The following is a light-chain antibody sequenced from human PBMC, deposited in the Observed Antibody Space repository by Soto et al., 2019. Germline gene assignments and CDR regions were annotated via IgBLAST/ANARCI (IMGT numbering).Light chain of an antibody. CDR1: QSISTR. Sequence: DIQMTQSPSTLSASAGDRVTITCRASQSISTRLAWYQQKPGKAPKLLIYDASSLESGVPSRFSGSASGTDFTLTISSLQPEDFASYYCQQSYSTLSITFGQGTRLEIK. CDR2: DAS. CDR3: QQSYSTLSIT. V-gene: IGKV1-5*01. J-gene: IGKJ5*01.